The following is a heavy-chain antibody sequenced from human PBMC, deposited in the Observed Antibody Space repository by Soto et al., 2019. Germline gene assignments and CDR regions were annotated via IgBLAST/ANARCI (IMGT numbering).Heavy chain of an antibody. CDR1: GFTFRSCG. CDR2: TSYDGSNE. Sequence: GGSLRLSCAASGFTFRSCGMHWVRQAPGKGLEWVAVTSYDGSNEYYADSVKGRFTISRDNSKNTLFLQMNSLRAEDTAVYYCAKDASSGWYYFDYWGQGTLVTVSS. CDR3: AKDASSGWYYFDY. D-gene: IGHD6-19*01. J-gene: IGHJ4*02. V-gene: IGHV3-30*18.